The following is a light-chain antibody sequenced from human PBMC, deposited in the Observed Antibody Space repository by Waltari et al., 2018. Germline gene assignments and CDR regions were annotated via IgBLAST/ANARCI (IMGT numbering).Light chain of an antibody. J-gene: IGKJ5*01. Sequence: QLTQSPSSLSASVGDRVTITGRASQDSSNDLVWYMQKPGKAPKRLIYAASTLPSGVPSRCSGSESGTDFTLTISNLQPEDFATYYCQQVKHYPITFGQGTRLEI. CDR2: AAS. V-gene: IGKV1-9*01. CDR3: QQVKHYPIT. CDR1: QDSSND.